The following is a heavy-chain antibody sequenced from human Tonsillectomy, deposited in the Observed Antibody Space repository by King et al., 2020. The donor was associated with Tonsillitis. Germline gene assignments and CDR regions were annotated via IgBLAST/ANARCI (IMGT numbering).Heavy chain of an antibody. D-gene: IGHD3-9*01. V-gene: IGHV4-30-4*01. CDR2: IYYSGST. J-gene: IGHJ4*02. CDR1: GGSISSGDYY. CDR3: AREFLDYDILTGYFDY. Sequence: VQLQESGPGLVKPSQTLSLTCTVSGGSISSGDYYWSWIRQPPGKGLEWIGYIYYSGSTYYNPSLKSRVTISVDTSKNQFSLKLSSVTAADTAVYYCAREFLDYDILTGYFDYWGQGTLVTVSS.